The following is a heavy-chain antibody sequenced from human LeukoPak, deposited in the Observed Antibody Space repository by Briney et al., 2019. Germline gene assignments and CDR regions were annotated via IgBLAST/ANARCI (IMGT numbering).Heavy chain of an antibody. CDR2: ISYDGSNK. Sequence: GGSLRLSCAASGFTFSSYGMHWVRQAPGKGLEWVAVISYDGSNKYYADSVKGRFTISRDNSKNTLYLQMNSLKTEDTAVYYCTTEVLEGATDGTFDIWGQGTMVTVSS. J-gene: IGHJ3*02. V-gene: IGHV3-30*03. CDR3: TTEVLEGATDGTFDI. D-gene: IGHD1-26*01. CDR1: GFTFSSYG.